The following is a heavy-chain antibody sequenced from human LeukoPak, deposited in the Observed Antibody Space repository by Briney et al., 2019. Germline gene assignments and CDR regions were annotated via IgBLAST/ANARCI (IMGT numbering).Heavy chain of an antibody. CDR2: ISSSSSYI. CDR1: GFTFSSYS. D-gene: IGHD1-26*01. V-gene: IGHV3-21*01. Sequence: PGGSLRLSCAASGFTFSSYSMNWVRQAPGKGLEWVSSISSSSSYIYYADSVKGRFTISRDNAKNSLYLQMNSLRAEYTAVYYCARDKGMGIVGAGWGQGTLVTVSS. J-gene: IGHJ4*02. CDR3: ARDKGMGIVGAG.